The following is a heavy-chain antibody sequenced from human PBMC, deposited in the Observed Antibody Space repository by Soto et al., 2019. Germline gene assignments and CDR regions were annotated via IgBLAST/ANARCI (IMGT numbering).Heavy chain of an antibody. Sequence: EVQLVESGGGLVKPGGSLRLSCAASGFTFSNAWMSWVRQAPGKGLEWVGRIKSKTDGGTTDYAAPVKGRFTISRDDSKNTLYLQMNSLKTEDTAVYYCTTVLPSIAAAGTAYYYYGMDVWGQGTTVTVSS. CDR1: GFTFSNAW. V-gene: IGHV3-15*01. CDR3: TTVLPSIAAAGTAYYYYGMDV. D-gene: IGHD6-13*01. CDR2: IKSKTDGGTT. J-gene: IGHJ6*02.